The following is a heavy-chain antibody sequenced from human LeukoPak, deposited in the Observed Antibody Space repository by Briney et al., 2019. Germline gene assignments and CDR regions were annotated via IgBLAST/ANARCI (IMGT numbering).Heavy chain of an antibody. J-gene: IGHJ6*02. CDR3: ARGEQQLVPYYYYGMDV. Sequence: GGSLRLSCAASGSTFSSYSMNWVRQAPGKGLEWVSSISSSSSYIYYADSVKGRFTISRDNAKNSLYLQMNSLRAEDTAVYYCARGEQQLVPYYYYGMDVWGQGTTVTVSS. D-gene: IGHD6-13*01. CDR2: ISSSSSYI. CDR1: GSTFSSYS. V-gene: IGHV3-21*01.